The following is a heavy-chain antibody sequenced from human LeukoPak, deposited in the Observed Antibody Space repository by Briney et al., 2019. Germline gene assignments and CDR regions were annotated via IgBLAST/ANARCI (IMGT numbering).Heavy chain of an antibody. J-gene: IGHJ3*02. V-gene: IGHV3-21*01. D-gene: IGHD3-10*01. CDR2: ITTSSSHI. Sequence: GGSLRLSCAASGFTFSSYNMNWVRQAPGKGLEWVSSITTSSSHIYYADSVKGRFTISRDNARNSLYLQMNSLRAEDTAVYYCASDNTVFRSGSYAFDIWGQGTMVTVSS. CDR3: ASDNTVFRSGSYAFDI. CDR1: GFTFSSYN.